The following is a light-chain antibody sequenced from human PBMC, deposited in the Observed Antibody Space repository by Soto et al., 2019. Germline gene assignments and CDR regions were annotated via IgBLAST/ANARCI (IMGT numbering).Light chain of an antibody. CDR2: DTS. J-gene: IGKJ4*01. CDR3: LQSFNTPLT. Sequence: EIQMTQSPSSLSASVGDRVTITCRASQSISNYLSWYQQKAGKAPKLLIFDTSTLQSGVPSRFSGSGSGTEFCLTISSLQPEDCATYYCLQSFNTPLTFGGGSTIEIK. V-gene: IGKV1-39*01. CDR1: QSISNY.